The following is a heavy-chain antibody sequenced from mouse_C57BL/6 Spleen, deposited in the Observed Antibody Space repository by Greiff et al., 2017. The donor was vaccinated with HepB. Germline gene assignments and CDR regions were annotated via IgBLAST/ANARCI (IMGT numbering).Heavy chain of an antibody. CDR3: TEAVVERYFDV. CDR1: GFTFSNYW. CDR2: IRLKSDNYAT. Sequence: EVKVEESGGGLVQPGGSMKLSCVASGFTFSNYWMNWVRQSPEKGLEWVAQIRLKSDNYATHYAESVKGRFTISRDDSKSSVYLQMNNLRAEDTGIYYCTEAVVERYFDVWGTGTTVTVSS. D-gene: IGHD1-1*01. J-gene: IGHJ1*03. V-gene: IGHV6-3*01.